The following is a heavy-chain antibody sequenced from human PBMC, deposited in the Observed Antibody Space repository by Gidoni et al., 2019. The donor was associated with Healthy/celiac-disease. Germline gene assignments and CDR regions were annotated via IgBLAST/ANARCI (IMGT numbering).Heavy chain of an antibody. D-gene: IGHD3-3*01. V-gene: IGHV4-39*01. CDR1: GGSISSSSYY. Sequence: QLQLQESGPGLVKPSETLSLPCTVSGGSISSSSYYWGWIRQPPGKGLEWIGSIYYSGSTYYNPSLKSRVTISVDTSKNQFSLKLSSVTAADTAVYYCARRSFSYFDYWGQGTLVTVSS. CDR2: IYYSGST. J-gene: IGHJ4*02. CDR3: ARRSFSYFDY.